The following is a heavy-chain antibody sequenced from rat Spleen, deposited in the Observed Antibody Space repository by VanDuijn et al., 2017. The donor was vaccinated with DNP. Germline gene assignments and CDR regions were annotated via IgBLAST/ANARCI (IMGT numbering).Heavy chain of an antibody. J-gene: IGHJ2*01. CDR2: ITAGGEYT. CDR3: TTDFERGY. D-gene: IGHD1-11*01. CDR1: GFTFSDYN. V-gene: IGHV5-27*01. Sequence: EVQLVESGGDLVQPGRSLKLSCAASGFTFSDYNMAWVRQAPKKGLEWVATITAGGEYTYSPDSVKGRFTISRDNAKSTLYLQMDSLRSEDTATYYCTTDFERGYWGQGVMVTVSS.